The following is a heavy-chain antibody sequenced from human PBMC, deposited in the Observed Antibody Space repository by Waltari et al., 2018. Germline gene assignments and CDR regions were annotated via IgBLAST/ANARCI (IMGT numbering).Heavy chain of an antibody. Sequence: QLQLQESGPGLVKASETLSLTCSVSGGPIRSPTYYWGWIRQPPGKGLEWIGSFSYNGNTYYNPSLKSRITISVDTSKNQFSLQLRSVTAADTAMYYCARPGRVGGGSLMGLDYWGQGTLVTVSS. V-gene: IGHV4-39*01. CDR3: ARPGRVGGGSLMGLDY. CDR2: FSYNGNT. D-gene: IGHD2-15*01. J-gene: IGHJ4*02. CDR1: GGPIRSPTYY.